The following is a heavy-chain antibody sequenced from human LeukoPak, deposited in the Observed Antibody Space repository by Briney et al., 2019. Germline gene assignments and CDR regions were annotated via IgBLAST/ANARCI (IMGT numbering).Heavy chain of an antibody. J-gene: IGHJ4*02. CDR2: IKSKIDGGTT. V-gene: IGHV3-15*01. D-gene: IGHD3-9*01. CDR3: ARTTAYYYVDY. CDR1: GFTFSNAW. Sequence: GGSLRLSCAASGFTFSNAWMIWVRQAPGKGLEWVGRIKSKIDGGTTDYAAPVKGRFTISRDNAKNSLYLQMNSLRDEDTAVYYCARTTAYYYVDYWGQGTLVTVSS.